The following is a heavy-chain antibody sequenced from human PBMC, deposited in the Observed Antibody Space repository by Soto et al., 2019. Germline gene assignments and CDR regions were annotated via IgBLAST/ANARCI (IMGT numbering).Heavy chain of an antibody. CDR3: ARDSQLRFLPLDP. Sequence: PGGSLRLSCAASGFTFSSYGMHWVRQAPGKGLEWVAVIWYDGSNKYYADSVKGRFTISRDNSKNTLYLQMNSLRAEDTAVYYCARDSQLRFLPLDPWGQGTLVTVSS. V-gene: IGHV3-33*01. D-gene: IGHD3-3*01. CDR1: GFTFSSYG. CDR2: IWYDGSNK. J-gene: IGHJ5*02.